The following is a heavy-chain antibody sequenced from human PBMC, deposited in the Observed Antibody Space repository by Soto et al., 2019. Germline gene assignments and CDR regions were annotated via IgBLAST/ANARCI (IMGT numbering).Heavy chain of an antibody. D-gene: IGHD2-2*01. J-gene: IGHJ5*02. CDR1: GASISRYY. V-gene: IGHV4-59*12. Sequence: SETLSLTCTVSGASISRYYWSWIRQSPGKGLEWIGYLYNTGTTIYNPSLKSRFTISVDTSKTQFSLKLISVTAADTAVYYCARVRGNQLLGWFDPWGQGTLVTVSS. CDR3: ARVRGNQLLGWFDP. CDR2: LYNTGTT.